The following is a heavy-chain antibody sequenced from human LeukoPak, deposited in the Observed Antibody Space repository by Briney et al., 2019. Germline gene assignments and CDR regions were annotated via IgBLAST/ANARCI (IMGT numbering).Heavy chain of an antibody. Sequence: VASVKVSCKASGYTFTSYGISWVRQAPGQGLEWMGWISAYNGNTNYAQKLQGRVTMTTDTSTSTAYMELSRLRSDDTAVYYCARDNLWFGEGDWFDPWGQGTLVTVSS. D-gene: IGHD3-10*01. CDR1: GYTFTSYG. J-gene: IGHJ5*02. V-gene: IGHV1-18*01. CDR3: ARDNLWFGEGDWFDP. CDR2: ISAYNGNT.